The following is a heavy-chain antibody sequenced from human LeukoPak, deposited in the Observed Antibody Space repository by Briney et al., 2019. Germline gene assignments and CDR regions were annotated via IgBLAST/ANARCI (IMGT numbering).Heavy chain of an antibody. CDR3: ARGEYYYNSTGYLNWFDP. D-gene: IGHD3-22*01. V-gene: IGHV3-11*05. CDR2: ITASSTYT. J-gene: IGHJ5*02. Sequence: GGSLRLSCAASGFTFSDYYMSWIRQAPGKGLEWISFITASSTYTRYADSVKGRFTISRDNARNSLFLQMNSLRAEDTALYYCARGEYYYNSTGYLNWFDPWGQGTLVTVSS. CDR1: GFTFSDYY.